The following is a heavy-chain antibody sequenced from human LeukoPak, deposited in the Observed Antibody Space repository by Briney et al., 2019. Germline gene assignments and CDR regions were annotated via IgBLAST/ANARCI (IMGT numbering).Heavy chain of an antibody. CDR2: INHSGST. Sequence: SETLSLTCAVYGGSFSGYYWSWIRQPPGKGLEWIGEINHSGSTNYNPSLKSRVTISVDTSKNQFSLKLSSVTAADTAVYYCARGGAPVTTLRSYYYYYYMDVWGKGTTVTISS. CDR1: GGSFSGYY. V-gene: IGHV4-34*01. D-gene: IGHD4-17*01. J-gene: IGHJ6*03. CDR3: ARGGAPVTTLRSYYYYYYMDV.